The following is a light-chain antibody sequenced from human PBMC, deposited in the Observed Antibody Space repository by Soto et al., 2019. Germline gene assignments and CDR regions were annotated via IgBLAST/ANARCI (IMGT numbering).Light chain of an antibody. V-gene: IGKV1-5*03. Sequence: DNQLTQSPATLSGSVGERVTITCRASQSINSRLAWYQQKPGKAPKLLIYQASILKSGIPARFSASGSGTEFTLTISSVQPDDFATYYCQQHHSYPQAFGQGTKVDIK. CDR2: QAS. J-gene: IGKJ1*01. CDR1: QSINSR. CDR3: QQHHSYPQA.